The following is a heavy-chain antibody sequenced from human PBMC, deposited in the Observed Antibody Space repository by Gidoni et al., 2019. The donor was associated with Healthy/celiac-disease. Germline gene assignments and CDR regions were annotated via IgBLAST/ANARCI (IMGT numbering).Heavy chain of an antibody. CDR1: GFTFRSYA. CDR2: ISGSGGST. J-gene: IGHJ4*02. D-gene: IGHD6-19*01. CDR3: AKRVGIAVAGTVFDY. V-gene: IGHV3-23*01. Sequence: EVQLLESGGGLVQPGGSLRLSCAASGFTFRSYAMSWVRQAPGKGLEWVSAISGSGGSTYYADSVKGRFTISRDNSKNTLYLQMNSLRAEDTAVYYCAKRVGIAVAGTVFDYWGQGTLVTVSS.